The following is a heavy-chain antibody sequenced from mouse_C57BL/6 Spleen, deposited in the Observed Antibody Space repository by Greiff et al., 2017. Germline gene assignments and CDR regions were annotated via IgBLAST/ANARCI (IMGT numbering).Heavy chain of an antibody. D-gene: IGHD2-5*01. Sequence: VQLQQPGAELVMPGASVKLSCKASGYTFTSYWMHWVKQRPGQGLEWIGEIDPSDSYTNYNQKFKGKSTLTVDKSSSTAYMQLSSLTSEDSAVYYCARAYSNYFDYSGQGTTLTVSS. V-gene: IGHV1-69*01. CDR2: IDPSDSYT. J-gene: IGHJ2*01. CDR1: GYTFTSYW. CDR3: ARAYSNYFDY.